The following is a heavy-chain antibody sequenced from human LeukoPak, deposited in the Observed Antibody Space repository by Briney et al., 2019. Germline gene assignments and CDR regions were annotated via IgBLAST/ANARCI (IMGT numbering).Heavy chain of an antibody. CDR3: TTADDYGDYGFDY. V-gene: IGHV3-15*01. J-gene: IGHJ4*02. D-gene: IGHD4-17*01. CDR1: GFTFNNAW. CDR2: IKSKTDGGTT. Sequence: GGSLRLSCAASGFTFNNAWMSWVRQAPGKGLEWVGRIKSKTDGGTTDYAAPVKGRFNISRDDSKNTLYLQMNSLKTEDTAVYYCTTADDYGDYGFDYWGQGTLVTVSS.